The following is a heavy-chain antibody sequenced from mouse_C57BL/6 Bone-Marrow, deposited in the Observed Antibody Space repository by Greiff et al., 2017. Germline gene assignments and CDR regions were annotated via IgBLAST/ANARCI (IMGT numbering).Heavy chain of an antibody. CDR2: IDPSDSET. J-gene: IGHJ3*01. CDR1: GYTFTSYW. Sequence: QVQLQQSGAELVRPGSSVKLSCKASGYTFTSYWMHWVKQRPIQGLEWIGNIDPSDSETHYNQKFKDKATLTVDKSSSTAYMQLSSLTSEDSAVYYCARGGTSGVAYWGQGTLVTVSA. V-gene: IGHV1-52*01. CDR3: ARGGTSGVAY. D-gene: IGHD1-3*01.